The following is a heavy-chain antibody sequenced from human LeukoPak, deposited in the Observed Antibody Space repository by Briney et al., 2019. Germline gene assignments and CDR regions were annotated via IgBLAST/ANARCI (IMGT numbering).Heavy chain of an antibody. CDR1: GFTFSSYA. Sequence: GVSLRLSCAASGFTFSSYAMHWVRQAPGKGLEWVAFMSYDGTNKYYADSVKGRFTMSRDNSKNTLYLQMNSLRAEDTAVYYCARDLVWVVVVPAANLDSWGQGTLVTVSS. CDR2: MSYDGTNK. V-gene: IGHV3-30-3*01. J-gene: IGHJ4*02. D-gene: IGHD2-2*01. CDR3: ARDLVWVVVVPAANLDS.